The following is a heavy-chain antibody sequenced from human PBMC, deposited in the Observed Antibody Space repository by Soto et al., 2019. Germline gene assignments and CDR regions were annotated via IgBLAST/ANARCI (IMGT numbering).Heavy chain of an antibody. D-gene: IGHD4-17*01. J-gene: IGHJ6*02. V-gene: IGHV1-69*02. CDR3: ASVGTTVAVGGGGMDV. CDR2: IIPILGIA. Sequence: QVQLVQSGAEVKKPGSSVKVSCKASGGTFSSYTISWVRQAPGQGLEWMGRIIPILGIANYAQKFQGRVTSTGDKSRSTAYMERSSLRSEDTDVYYCASVGTTVAVGGGGMDVWGQGTTVTVSS. CDR1: GGTFSSYT.